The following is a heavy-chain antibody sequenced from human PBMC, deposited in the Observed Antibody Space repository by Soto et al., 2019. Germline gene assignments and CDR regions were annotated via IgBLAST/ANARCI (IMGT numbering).Heavy chain of an antibody. CDR1: GFTLSSYA. J-gene: IGHJ4*02. CDR2: ISGSGGGST. V-gene: IGHV3-23*01. CDR3: ARHLLPYYYGSGSYAEDF. Sequence: EVQLLESGGDLVQPGGSLRLSCEASGFTLSSYAMSWVRQAPGKGLEWVSGISGSGGGSTYYADSVKGRFTISRDNSKNTLYLQMNSLRAEDTAVYYCARHLLPYYYGSGSYAEDFWGQGSLVTVS. D-gene: IGHD3-10*01.